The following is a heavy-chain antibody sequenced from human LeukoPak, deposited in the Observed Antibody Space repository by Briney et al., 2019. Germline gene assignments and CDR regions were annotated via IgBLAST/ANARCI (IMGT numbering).Heavy chain of an antibody. D-gene: IGHD4-11*01. CDR1: GGSISSSSYY. CDR3: ARNRGSTVITDQYYYYYMDV. V-gene: IGHV4-39*07. CDR2: IYYSGST. J-gene: IGHJ6*03. Sequence: SETLSLTCTVSGGSISSSSYYWGWIRQPPGKGLEWIGSIYYSGSTYYNPSLKSRVTISVDTSKNQFSLKLSSVTAADTAVYYCARNRGSTVITDQYYYYYMDVWGKGTTVSVSS.